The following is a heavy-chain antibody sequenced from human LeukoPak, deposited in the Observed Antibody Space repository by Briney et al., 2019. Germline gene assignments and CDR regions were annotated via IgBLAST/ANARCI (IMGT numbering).Heavy chain of an antibody. CDR1: GFTFSSYA. CDR2: ISGSGGST. CDR3: AAVLTGSWYVPFDY. D-gene: IGHD6-13*01. V-gene: IGHV3-23*01. Sequence: GGSLRLSCAASGFTFSSYAMSWVRQAPGKGLEWVSAISGSGGSTYYADSVKGRFTISRDNSKNTLYLQMNSLRAEDTAVYYCAAVLTGSWYVPFDYWGQGTLVNVSS. J-gene: IGHJ4*02.